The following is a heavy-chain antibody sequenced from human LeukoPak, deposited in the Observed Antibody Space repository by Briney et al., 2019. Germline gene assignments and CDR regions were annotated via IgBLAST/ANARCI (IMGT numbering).Heavy chain of an antibody. Sequence: GGSLRLSCAASGFTFSSYAMSWVRQAPGKGLEWVSAISGSGGSTYYADSVKGRFTISRDNSKNTLYLQMNSLRAEDTAVYYSAVGSYLGRNFGYWGLGTLVTVSS. V-gene: IGHV3-23*01. J-gene: IGHJ4*02. CDR2: ISGSGGST. D-gene: IGHD1-26*01. CDR1: GFTFSSYA. CDR3: AVGSYLGRNFGY.